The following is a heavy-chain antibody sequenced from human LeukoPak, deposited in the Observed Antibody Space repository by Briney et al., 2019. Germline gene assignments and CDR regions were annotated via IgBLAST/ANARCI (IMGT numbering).Heavy chain of an antibody. CDR1: GFPFDDYV. J-gene: IGHJ5*01. CDR2: ISWHSGSI. Sequence: PGGSLRLSCAASGFPFDDYVMHWVRQAPGKGLEWVSGISWHSGSIGYVDSVKGRFTISRDNAQNSLYLQMNSLRPEDTALYYCAKGLRGVLGPNWFESWGQGTLVTVSS. CDR3: AKGLRGVLGPNWFES. V-gene: IGHV3-9*01. D-gene: IGHD3-10*01.